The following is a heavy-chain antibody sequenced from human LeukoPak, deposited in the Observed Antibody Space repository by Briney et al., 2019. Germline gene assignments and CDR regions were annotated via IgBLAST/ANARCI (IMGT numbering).Heavy chain of an antibody. D-gene: IGHD3-22*01. V-gene: IGHV4-34*01. J-gene: IGHJ3*02. CDR1: GGSFSGYY. CDR3: ARSIRITMIVVIDAFDI. CDR2: INHSGST. Sequence: SETLSLTCAVYGGSFSGYYWSWIRQPPGKGLEWIGEINHSGSTNYNPSLKSRVTISVDTSKNQFSLKLSSVTAADTAVYYCARSIRITMIVVIDAFDIWGQGTMVTVSS.